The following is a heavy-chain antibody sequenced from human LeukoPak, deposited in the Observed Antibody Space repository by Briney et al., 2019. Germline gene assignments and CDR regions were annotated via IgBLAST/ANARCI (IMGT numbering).Heavy chain of an antibody. Sequence: SQTLSLTCAISGDSVSSNGAAWNWIRQSPSRGLEWLGRTYYRSKWYNDYAVSVKSRITINPDTSKNQFSLQLNSVTPEDTAVYYCAREVGGDYYDSSGAYFDYWGQGTLVTVSS. CDR3: AREVGGDYYDSSGAYFDY. D-gene: IGHD3-22*01. V-gene: IGHV6-1*01. J-gene: IGHJ4*02. CDR1: GDSVSSNGAA. CDR2: TYYRSKWYN.